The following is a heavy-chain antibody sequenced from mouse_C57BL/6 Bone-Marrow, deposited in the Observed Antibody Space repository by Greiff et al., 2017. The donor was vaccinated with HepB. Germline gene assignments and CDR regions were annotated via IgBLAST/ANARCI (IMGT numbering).Heavy chain of an antibody. CDR3: TCNYRYYYAMDY. CDR2: IDPENGDT. V-gene: IGHV14-4*01. J-gene: IGHJ4*01. D-gene: IGHD2-1*01. Sequence: VQLKQSGAELVRPGASVKLSCTASGFNIKDDYMHWVKQRPEQGLEWIGWIDPENGDTEYASKFQGKATITADTSSNTAYLQRSSLTSEDTAVYYCTCNYRYYYAMDYWGQGTSVTVSS. CDR1: GFNIKDDY.